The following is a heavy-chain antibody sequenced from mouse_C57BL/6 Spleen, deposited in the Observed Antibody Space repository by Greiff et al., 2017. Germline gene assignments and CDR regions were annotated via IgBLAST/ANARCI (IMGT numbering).Heavy chain of an antibody. Sequence: EVQLQQSGAELVRPGASVKLSCTASGFNIKDDYMHWVKQRPEQGLEWIGWIDPENGDTEYASKFQGKATITADTSSNTAYLQLSSLTSEDTAVYYCTTGPPGYAMDYWGQGTSDTVSS. CDR2: IDPENGDT. CDR1: GFNIKDDY. V-gene: IGHV14-4*01. CDR3: TTGPPGYAMDY. J-gene: IGHJ4*01.